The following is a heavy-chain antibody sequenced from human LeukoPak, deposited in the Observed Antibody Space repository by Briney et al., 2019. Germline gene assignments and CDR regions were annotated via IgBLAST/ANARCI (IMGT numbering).Heavy chain of an antibody. V-gene: IGHV4-59*08. Sequence: ASETLSLTCTVSGGSISTYYWNWIRQPPGKGLEWIGYIYYSGTTNYNPSLKSRVTISVDTSKNQFSLKLSSVTAADTAVYYCARVVSAMYYYYYMDVWGKGTTVTISS. D-gene: IGHD5-18*01. J-gene: IGHJ6*03. CDR3: ARVVSAMYYYYYMDV. CDR1: GGSISTYY. CDR2: IYYSGTT.